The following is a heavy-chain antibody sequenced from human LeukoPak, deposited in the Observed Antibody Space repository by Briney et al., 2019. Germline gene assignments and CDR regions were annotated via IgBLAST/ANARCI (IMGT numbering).Heavy chain of an antibody. CDR3: ASGEYCGGDRQGAFDI. CDR2: IYYSGST. D-gene: IGHD2-21*02. J-gene: IGHJ3*02. CDR1: GGSISGYY. Sequence: PSETLSLTCTVSGGSISGYYWSWIRQPPGKGLEWLGDIYYSGSTDYNPSLKSRVTISVDTSKNQFSLKLSSVTAADTAVYYCASGEYCGGDRQGAFDIWGQGTMVTVSS. V-gene: IGHV4-59*01.